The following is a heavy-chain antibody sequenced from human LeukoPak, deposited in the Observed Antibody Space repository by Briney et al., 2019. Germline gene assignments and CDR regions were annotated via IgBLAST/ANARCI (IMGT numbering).Heavy chain of an antibody. CDR2: ISSDSNSI. V-gene: IGHV3-21*01. J-gene: IGHJ6*02. CDR1: GLNFNSHT. D-gene: IGHD3-10*01. CDR3: ARMEKFYYGSGGFSPPLMDV. Sequence: GGSLRLSCVASGLNFNSHTMKWVRQAPGKGLEWVSSISSDSNSIYHADSVKGRSTISRDNAKNSLYLQMNSLRAEDTAVYYCARMEKFYYGSGGFSPPLMDVWGQGTTVIVSS.